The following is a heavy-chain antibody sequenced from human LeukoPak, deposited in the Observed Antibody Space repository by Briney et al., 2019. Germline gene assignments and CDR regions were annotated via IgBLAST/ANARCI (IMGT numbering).Heavy chain of an antibody. CDR3: ARPYYDILTGYLGAFDI. CDR1: GYTFTSYD. D-gene: IGHD3-9*01. V-gene: IGHV1-8*01. CDR2: MNPNSGNT. J-gene: IGHJ3*02. Sequence: ASVKVSXKASGYTFTSYDINWVRQATGQGLEWIGWMNPNSGNTGYAQKFQGRVTMTRNTSISTAYMELSSLRSEDTAVYYCARPYYDILTGYLGAFDIWGQGTMVTVSS.